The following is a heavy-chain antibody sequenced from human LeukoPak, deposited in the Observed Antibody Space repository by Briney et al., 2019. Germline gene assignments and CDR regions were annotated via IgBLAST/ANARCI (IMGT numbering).Heavy chain of an antibody. D-gene: IGHD2-15*01. V-gene: IGHV3-48*01. CDR3: ARDIDSEGGSCPFDY. CDR1: GFTFSSYS. CDR2: ISSSSSTI. Sequence: GGSLRLSCAASGFTFSSYSMNWVRQAPGKGLEWVSYISSSSSTIYCADSVKGRFTISRDNAKNSLYLQMNSLRAEDRAVYYCARDIDSEGGSCPFDYWGQGTLVTVSS. J-gene: IGHJ4*02.